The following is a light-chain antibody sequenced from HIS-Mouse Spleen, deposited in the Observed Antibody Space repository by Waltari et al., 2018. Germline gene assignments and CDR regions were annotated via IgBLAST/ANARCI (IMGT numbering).Light chain of an antibody. CDR3: AAWDDSLSGPV. V-gene: IGLV1-47*01. J-gene: IGLJ3*02. CDR1: RSHIGSTY. CDR2: RNN. Sequence: QSLLTHTPSASGTPGQTVTISCSGSRSHIGSTYVYWYQQLPVTAPKLLLYRNNQRPSGVPDRFSGSKSGTSASLAISGLRSEDEADYYCAAWDDSLSGPVFGGGTKLTVL.